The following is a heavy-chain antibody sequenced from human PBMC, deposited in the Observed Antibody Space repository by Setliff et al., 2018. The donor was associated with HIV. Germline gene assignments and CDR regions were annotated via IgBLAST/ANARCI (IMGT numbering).Heavy chain of an antibody. J-gene: IGHJ4*02. V-gene: IGHV4-30-4*08. CDR1: GGSISSGDYY. D-gene: IGHD3-3*01. CDR2: IYYSGST. Sequence: PSETLSLTCTVSGGSISSGDYYWSWIRQPPGKGLEWIGYIYYSGSTYYNPSLKSRVTISVDTSKNQFSLKLSSVTAADTAVYYCARGIENFWSGYIRWGQGTLVTVSS. CDR3: ARGIENFWSGYIR.